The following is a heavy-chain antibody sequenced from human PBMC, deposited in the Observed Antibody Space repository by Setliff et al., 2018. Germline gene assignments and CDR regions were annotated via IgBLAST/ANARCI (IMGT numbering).Heavy chain of an antibody. CDR2: ISAYNGYI. J-gene: IGHJ4*02. V-gene: IGHV1-18*01. CDR1: GYAFGSSG. Sequence: GASVKVSCKASGYAFGSSGISWVRQAPGQGPEWMGWISAYNGYIVYAQKFQGRVTMTTDTSTTTAYMEVRSLRSDDTAVYYCARDRKEIVVKPPAASLDYWGQGTQVTVSS. D-gene: IGHD2-2*01. CDR3: ARDRKEIVVKPPAASLDY.